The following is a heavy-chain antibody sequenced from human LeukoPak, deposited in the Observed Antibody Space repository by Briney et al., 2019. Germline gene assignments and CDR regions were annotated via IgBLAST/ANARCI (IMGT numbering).Heavy chain of an antibody. CDR1: GYTFTNFV. V-gene: IGHV1-18*01. J-gene: IGHJ4*02. CDR3: ARAGGYCGRISCPYYFDY. Sequence: ASVKVSCKASGYTFTNFVISWVRQAPGQGLEWMGWISAYTGNTNYAQKLQGRVTMTTDTSTSTAYMELRSLRSEDTAVYYCARAGGYCGRISCPYYFDYWGQGSLVAVSS. D-gene: IGHD2-15*01. CDR2: ISAYTGNT.